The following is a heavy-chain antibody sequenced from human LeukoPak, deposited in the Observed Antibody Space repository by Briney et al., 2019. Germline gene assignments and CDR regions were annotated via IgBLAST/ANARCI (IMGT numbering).Heavy chain of an antibody. V-gene: IGHV4-38-2*01. CDR2: IYPSARS. CDR3: ARLGLPGPTGDWFDP. J-gene: IGHJ5*02. CDR1: GYSISSGYY. D-gene: IGHD1-14*01. Sequence: SETLSLTCAVSGYSISSGYYWGWIRQPPGKGLEWIGSIYPSARSYYNPSLRSRVTISVDTSKNQFSLKLSSVTAADTAVFYCARLGLPGPTGDWFDPWGQGTLVTVPS.